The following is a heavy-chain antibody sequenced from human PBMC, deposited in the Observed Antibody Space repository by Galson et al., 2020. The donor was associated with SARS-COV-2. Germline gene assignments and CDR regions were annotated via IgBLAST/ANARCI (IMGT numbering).Heavy chain of an antibody. CDR3: ARLHYGEYAPEAFDI. Sequence: SEILSLTCAVSGTSISSGSYSWNWIRQPPGKGLEWIGYISHSGGTYYNPSLKSRVTISGDRSKNQFSLRLSSVTAADTAVYYCARLHYGEYAPEAFDIWGPGTRVTV. CDR1: GTSISSGSYS. V-gene: IGHV4-30-2*01. D-gene: IGHD4-17*01. J-gene: IGHJ3*02. CDR2: ISHSGGT.